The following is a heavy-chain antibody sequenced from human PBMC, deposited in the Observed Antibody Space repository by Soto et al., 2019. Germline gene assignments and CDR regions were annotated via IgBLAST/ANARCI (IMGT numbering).Heavy chain of an antibody. J-gene: IGHJ4*02. CDR2: IIPILGIA. CDR3: ARDDGYGDSH. CDR1: GGTFSSYT. V-gene: IGHV1-69*08. D-gene: IGHD4-17*01. Sequence: QVQLVQSGAEVKKPGSSVKVSCKASGGTFSSYTISWVRQAPGQGLEWMGRIIPILGIANYAQKFQGSVTITADKVTSTAYMELSSLRSEDTAVYSCARDDGYGDSHWGQGTLVTVSS.